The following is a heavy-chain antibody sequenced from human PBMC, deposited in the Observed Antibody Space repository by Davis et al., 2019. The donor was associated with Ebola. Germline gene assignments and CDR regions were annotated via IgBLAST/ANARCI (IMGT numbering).Heavy chain of an antibody. CDR3: AKQPSMTTVTYFDY. CDR2: ISGSGGST. V-gene: IGHV3-23*01. J-gene: IGHJ4*02. Sequence: GESLKISCAASGFTFSSYAMSWVRQAPGKGLEWVSAISGSGGSTYYADSVKGRFTISRDNSKNTLYLQMNSLRAEDTAVYYCAKQPSMTTVTYFDYWGQGTLVTVSS. D-gene: IGHD4-17*01. CDR1: GFTFSSYA.